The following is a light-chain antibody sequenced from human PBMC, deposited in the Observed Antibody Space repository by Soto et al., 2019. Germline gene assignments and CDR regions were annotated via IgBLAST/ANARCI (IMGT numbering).Light chain of an antibody. CDR2: GAS. CDR3: QQYKNWPPLT. CDR1: QSVSSN. J-gene: IGKJ4*01. Sequence: ETVMTQSPATLSVSPGERATLSCRASQSVSSNLAWYQQQPGQAPRLLIYGASTRATGIPARFSGSGSGTDFTLTISSLQSEDFAVYFCQQYKNWPPLTFGGGTKVEIK. V-gene: IGKV3-15*01.